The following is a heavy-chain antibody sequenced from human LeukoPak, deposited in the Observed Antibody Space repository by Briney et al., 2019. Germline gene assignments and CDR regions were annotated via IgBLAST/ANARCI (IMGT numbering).Heavy chain of an antibody. Sequence: AASVKVSCKASGYTFTSYDINWVRRATGQGLEWMGWMNPNSGNTGYAQKFQGRVTITRNTSISTAYMELSSLRSEDTAVYYCARGCYSLYYYYYYMDVWGKGTTVTVSS. V-gene: IGHV1-8*03. CDR3: ARGCYSLYYYYYYMDV. CDR2: MNPNSGNT. CDR1: GYTFTSYD. D-gene: IGHD2-15*01. J-gene: IGHJ6*03.